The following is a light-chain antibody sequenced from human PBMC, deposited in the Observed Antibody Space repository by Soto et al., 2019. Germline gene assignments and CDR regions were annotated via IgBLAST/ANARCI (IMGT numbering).Light chain of an antibody. J-gene: IGKJ1*01. Sequence: EFVLTQSPATLSLSPGERATLSCRASQSVSSYLAWYQQKPGQAPRLLMFRTSSRATGFPARFSGSGSGTDFTLTISRLEPEDFAVYYCQQYGSSGTFGQGTKVDIK. CDR3: QQYGSSGT. CDR1: QSVSSY. CDR2: RTS. V-gene: IGKV3-20*01.